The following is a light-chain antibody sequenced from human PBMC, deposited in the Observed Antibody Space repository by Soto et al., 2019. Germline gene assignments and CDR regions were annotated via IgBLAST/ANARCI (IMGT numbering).Light chain of an antibody. V-gene: IGKV1-9*01. CDR3: QQLNSYPLT. Sequence: DIQLTQSPSFLSASVGDRVTITCRASQGISSYLAWYQQKPGKAPKLLIYAAFTLQSGVPSRFSGSGSGTEFTITISSLQPEDFATYYCQQLNSYPLTFGGGTKVEIK. CDR2: AAF. CDR1: QGISSY. J-gene: IGKJ4*01.